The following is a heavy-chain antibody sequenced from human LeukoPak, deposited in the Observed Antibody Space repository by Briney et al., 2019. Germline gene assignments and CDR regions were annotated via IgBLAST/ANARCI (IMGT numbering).Heavy chain of an antibody. CDR1: GFTVRSNY. D-gene: IGHD1-20*01. Sequence: GGSLRLSCAASGFTVRSNYMNWVRQAPGKGLEWVSVIYSGGSTYYADSVKGRFTISRHNSKNTLYLQMNSLRAEDTAVYYCVREGDNWNHVWGQGTLVTVSS. CDR2: IYSGGST. J-gene: IGHJ4*02. V-gene: IGHV3-53*04. CDR3: VREGDNWNHV.